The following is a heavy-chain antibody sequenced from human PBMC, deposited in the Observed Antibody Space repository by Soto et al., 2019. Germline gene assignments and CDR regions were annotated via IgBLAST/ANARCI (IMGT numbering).Heavy chain of an antibody. Sequence: EVQLVESGGGLVQPGGSLRLSCEGSGFTFSGHYMDWVRQAQGKGLEWLGRIRNKPNGHTTAYAASVKGRFTISRDDSKNLVSLQMNSLKSEDTALYYCSTTVITAPLFEYWGQGTLVAVSS. CDR3: STTVITAPLFEY. V-gene: IGHV3-72*01. CDR1: GFTFSGHY. D-gene: IGHD2-21*02. CDR2: IRNKPNGHTT. J-gene: IGHJ4*02.